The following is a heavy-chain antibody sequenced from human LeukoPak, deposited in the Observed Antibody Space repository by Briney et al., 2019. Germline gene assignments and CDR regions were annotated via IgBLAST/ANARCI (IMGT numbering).Heavy chain of an antibody. D-gene: IGHD2-2*01. V-gene: IGHV4-31*01. J-gene: IGHJ5*02. CDR1: GGSISSGGDS. Sequence: AQTLSLTCTVSGGSISSGGDSWSWIRPHPGKGLEWIGYIYYSDSTYYHPSLKSLVTISVDTSKNQFSLKLSSVTAADTAVYYCARVGYKLLDTNCNWFVPWGQGTLVTVSS. CDR3: ARVGYKLLDTNCNWFVP. CDR2: IYYSDST.